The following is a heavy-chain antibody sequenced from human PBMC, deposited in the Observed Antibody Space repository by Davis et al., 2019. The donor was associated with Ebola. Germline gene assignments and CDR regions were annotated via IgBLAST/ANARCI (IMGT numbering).Heavy chain of an antibody. D-gene: IGHD3-16*01. CDR2: INYSGRT. CDR1: GGSISSHY. CDR3: ARVGGDGSSHLEGLDS. V-gene: IGHV4-59*11. J-gene: IGHJ4*02. Sequence: MPSETLSLTCTVSGGSISSHYWRWVRQHPGKGLEWIADINYSGRTNYNPSLASRVTISIATSKNQFSLNLSSVTAADTAVYYCARVGGDGSSHLEGLDSWGQGTLVTVSS.